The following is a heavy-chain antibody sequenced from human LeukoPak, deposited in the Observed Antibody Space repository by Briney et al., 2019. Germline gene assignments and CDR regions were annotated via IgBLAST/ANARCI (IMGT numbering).Heavy chain of an antibody. CDR3: ARGGYGSGSYRYAFDI. CDR2: ISSSSSYI. V-gene: IGHV3-21*01. D-gene: IGHD3-10*01. Sequence: GGSLRLSCAASGLTFSSYAMNWVRQAPGKGLEWVSSISSSSSYIYYADLVEGRFTISRDNAKNSLNLQMNSLRAEDTAVYYCARGGYGSGSYRYAFDIWGQGTMVTVSS. CDR1: GLTFSSYA. J-gene: IGHJ3*02.